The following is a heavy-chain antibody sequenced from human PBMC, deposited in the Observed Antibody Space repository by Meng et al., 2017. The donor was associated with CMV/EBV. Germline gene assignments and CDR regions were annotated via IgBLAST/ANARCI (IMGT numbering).Heavy chain of an antibody. V-gene: IGHV4-34*01. D-gene: IGHD3-16*01. CDR2: INHSGST. Sequence: SETLSLTCAVYGGSFSGYYRSWIRQPPGKGLEWIGEINHSGSTNYNPSLKSRVTISVDTSKNQFSLKLSSVTAADTAVYYCFGSFTYYYGMDVWGQGTTVTVSS. J-gene: IGHJ6*02. CDR3: FGSFTYYYGMDV. CDR1: GGSFSGYY.